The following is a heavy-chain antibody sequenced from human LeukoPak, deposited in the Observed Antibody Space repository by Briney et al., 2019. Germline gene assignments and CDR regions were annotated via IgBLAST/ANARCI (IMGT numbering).Heavy chain of an antibody. CDR1: GFAISANH. J-gene: IGHJ5*02. CDR3: VKGGSSSSWYTWLDP. CDR2: IYSAGSA. D-gene: IGHD6-13*01. Sequence: PGGSLRLSCAASGFAISANHMTWVRQSPGKGLDWVSLIYSAGSADYADSVKGRFTISRDNSKNTLYLQMSSLRAEDTAVYYCVKGGSSSSWYTWLDPWGQGALVTVSS. V-gene: IGHV3-66*01.